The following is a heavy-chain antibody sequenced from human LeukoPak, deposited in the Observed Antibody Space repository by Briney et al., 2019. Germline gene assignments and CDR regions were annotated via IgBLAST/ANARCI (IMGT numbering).Heavy chain of an antibody. CDR1: GGSISSGDYY. Sequence: SQTLSLTCTVSGGSISSGDYYWSWIRQPPGKGLEWIGYIYYSGSTYYNPSLKSRVTISVDTSKNQFSLKLSSVTAADTAVYYCASAWPSESDFDYWGQGTLVTVSS. V-gene: IGHV4-30-4*01. CDR2: IYYSGST. CDR3: ASAWPSESDFDY. D-gene: IGHD2/OR15-2a*01. J-gene: IGHJ4*02.